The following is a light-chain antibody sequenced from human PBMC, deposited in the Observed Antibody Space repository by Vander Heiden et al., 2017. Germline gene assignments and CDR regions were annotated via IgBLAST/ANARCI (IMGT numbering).Light chain of an antibody. CDR2: GNN. CDR3: NSRDSSGNDVV. J-gene: IGLJ2*01. V-gene: IGLV3-19*01. Sequence: SSVVTPHPAVSVALGQTVRITCQVDSIRSYYASWYQQRPGQAPVLVIYGNNNRTSGLPDRFSGSSSGNTASLTITGVQAEDEADYYCNSRDSSGNDVVFGGGTKLTVL. CDR1: SIRSYY.